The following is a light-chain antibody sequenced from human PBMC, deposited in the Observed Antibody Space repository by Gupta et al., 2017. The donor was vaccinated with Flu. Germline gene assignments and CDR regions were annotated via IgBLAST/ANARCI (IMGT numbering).Light chain of an antibody. CDR1: SGSVSTSYY. Sequence: QSVVPQEPSFSVSPGGTVTLTCGLSSGSVSTSYYPSWYKQTPCQAPRTLIYSTNTRSSGVPDRFSGSILVNKAALTITGAQADDQSDYYCVLYMCSGITVFGGGTKLTVL. CDR2: STN. J-gene: IGLJ3*02. V-gene: IGLV8-61*01. CDR3: VLYMCSGITV.